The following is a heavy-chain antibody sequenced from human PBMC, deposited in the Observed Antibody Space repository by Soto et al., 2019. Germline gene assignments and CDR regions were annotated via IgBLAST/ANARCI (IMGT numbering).Heavy chain of an antibody. CDR2: ISYDGSNK. CDR3: ARENDY. J-gene: IGHJ4*02. Sequence: ESGGGVVQPGRSLRLSCAASGFTFSSYGMHWVRQAPGKGLEWVAVISYDGSNKYYADSVKGRFTISRDNSKNTLYLQMNSLRAEDTAVYYCARENDYWGQGTLVTVSS. V-gene: IGHV3-30*03. CDR1: GFTFSSYG.